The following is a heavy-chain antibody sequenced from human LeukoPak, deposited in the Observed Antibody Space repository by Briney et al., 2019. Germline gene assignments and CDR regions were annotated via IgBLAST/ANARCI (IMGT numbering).Heavy chain of an antibody. CDR3: ARLSLLELLWFDP. J-gene: IGHJ5*02. D-gene: IGHD1-7*01. V-gene: IGHV4-39*01. Sequence: SETLSLTCTVSGGSISSSSYYWGWIRQPPGKGLEWIGSIYYSGSTYYNPSLKSRVTISVDTSKNQFSLKLSSVTAADTAVYYCARLSLLELLWFDPWGQGTLVTVSS. CDR1: GGSISSSSYY. CDR2: IYYSGST.